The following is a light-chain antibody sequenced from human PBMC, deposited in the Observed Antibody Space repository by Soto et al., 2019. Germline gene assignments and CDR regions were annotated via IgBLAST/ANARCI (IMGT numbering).Light chain of an antibody. V-gene: IGKV3-11*01. J-gene: IGKJ1*01. CDR2: DAS. CDR3: QQLRNWPVM. CDR1: QSVSSY. Sequence: EIVLTQSPGTLSLSPGERATLSCRASQSVSSYLAWYQQKPGQAPRLLIYDASTRATGISARFSRSGSGTDFTLTISSLVPEDFAVYYCQQLRNWPVMFGQGTKVEVK.